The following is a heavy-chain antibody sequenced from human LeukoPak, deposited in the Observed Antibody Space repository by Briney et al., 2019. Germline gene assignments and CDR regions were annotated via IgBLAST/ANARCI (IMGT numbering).Heavy chain of an antibody. CDR2: IYYSGST. CDR1: GGSVSGYY. D-gene: IGHD3-10*01. J-gene: IGHJ4*02. V-gene: IGHV4-59*08. CDR3: ARHAAGRGF. Sequence: SETLSLTCTVSGGSVSGYYWSWIRQPPGKGLEWIGYIYYSGSTSYNPSLKSRVTISIDTSKSQFSLNLNSVTAADTAVYYCARHAAGRGFWGQGTLVTVSS.